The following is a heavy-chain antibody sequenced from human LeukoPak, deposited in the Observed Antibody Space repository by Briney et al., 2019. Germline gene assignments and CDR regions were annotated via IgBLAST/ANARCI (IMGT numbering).Heavy chain of an antibody. Sequence: SVKVSCKASGGTFSSYTITWVRQAPGQGLEWMGRIIPIVGIADYAQIFQGRVTITADKSTSTAYMELSSLTFDDTAVYYCARGGIAAARIYYYYGMDVWGQGTTVTVSS. D-gene: IGHD6-13*01. CDR2: IIPIVGIA. J-gene: IGHJ6*02. V-gene: IGHV1-69*02. CDR3: ARGGIAAARIYYYYGMDV. CDR1: GGTFSSYT.